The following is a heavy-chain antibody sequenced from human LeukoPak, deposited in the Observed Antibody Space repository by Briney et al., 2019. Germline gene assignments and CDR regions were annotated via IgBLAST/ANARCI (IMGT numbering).Heavy chain of an antibody. Sequence: GGSLRLSCAASGFTFAGYAMSWVRQAPGKGPEWVSGISDSGVSTYYADSVKGRFTVSRDNSKNTLYLQMNSLRAEDTAVYYCARVRGSSWYNHYFDYWGQGTLVTVSS. CDR2: ISDSGVST. D-gene: IGHD6-13*01. CDR3: ARVRGSSWYNHYFDY. CDR1: GFTFAGYA. V-gene: IGHV3-23*01. J-gene: IGHJ4*02.